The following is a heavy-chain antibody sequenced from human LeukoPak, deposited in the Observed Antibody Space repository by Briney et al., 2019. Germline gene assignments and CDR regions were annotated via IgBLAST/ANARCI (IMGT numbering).Heavy chain of an antibody. CDR2: ISSSSSTI. CDR1: GFTFSSYS. J-gene: IGHJ4*02. V-gene: IGHV3-48*01. D-gene: IGHD2-15*01. CDR3: AREQDIVVVVAAFDY. Sequence: GGSLRLSCAASGFTFSSYSMNWVRQAPGKGLEWVSYISSSSSTIYYADSVKGRFTISRDNAKNSLYLQMNSLRAEDTAVYYCAREQDIVVVVAAFDYWGQGTLVTVSS.